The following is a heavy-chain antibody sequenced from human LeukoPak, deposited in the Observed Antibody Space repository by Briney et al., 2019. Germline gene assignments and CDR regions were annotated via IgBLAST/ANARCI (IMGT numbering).Heavy chain of an antibody. V-gene: IGHV1-46*01. CDR1: GYTFTSYY. Sequence: ASVKVSCKASGYTFTSYYMHWVRQAPGQGLEGVGIINPSGGSTSYAQKCQGRVTMTRDTSTSTVYMELSSLRSEDTAVYYCASGVEHFDWLLLVDYWGQGTLVTVSS. CDR2: INPSGGST. D-gene: IGHD3-9*01. CDR3: ASGVEHFDWLLLVDY. J-gene: IGHJ4*02.